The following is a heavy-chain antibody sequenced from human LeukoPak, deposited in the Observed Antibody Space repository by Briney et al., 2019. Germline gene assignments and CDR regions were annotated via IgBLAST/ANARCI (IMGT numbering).Heavy chain of an antibody. J-gene: IGHJ4*02. D-gene: IGHD2-15*01. CDR3: ASTQTFDY. V-gene: IGHV3-7*03. CDR2: IKQDGSEK. CDR1: GFTFSNYW. Sequence: PGGSLRLSCVVSGFTFSNYWMSWVRQAPGKGLEWVANIKQDGSEKNYVDSVKGGFTISRDNAKNSLFLQLDSLRAEDTAVYYCASTQTFDYWGQGTLVTVSS.